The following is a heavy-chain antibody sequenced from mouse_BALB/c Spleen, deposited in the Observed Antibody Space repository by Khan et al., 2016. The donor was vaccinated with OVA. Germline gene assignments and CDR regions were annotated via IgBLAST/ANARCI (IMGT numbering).Heavy chain of an antibody. CDR3: AREWCAWFPY. CDR2: IYPGSNNT. D-gene: IGHD1-1*02. J-gene: IGHJ3*01. V-gene: IGHV1-77*01. CDR1: GYTFTDYN. Sequence: QVQLQQSGAELARPGASVKLSCKASGYTFTDYNINWVKQRTGQGLEWIGEIYPGSNNTYYNEKFKGKAKLTADKSSSTAYMQHRRLTSEDSAVYFWAREWCAWFPYWGQGTLGTVAA.